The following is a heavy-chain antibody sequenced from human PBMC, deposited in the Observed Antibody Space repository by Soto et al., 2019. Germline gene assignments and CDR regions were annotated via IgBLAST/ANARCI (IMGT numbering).Heavy chain of an antibody. V-gene: IGHV3-7*01. CDR1: GFTFSSYS. J-gene: IGHJ4*02. CDR3: AREGRDSCSDY. CDR2: IKQDGSEK. Sequence: EVQLVESGGGLVQPGGSLRLSCAASGFTFSSYSMSWVRQAPGKGLEWVANIKQDGSEKYYVDSVKGRFTISRDNAKNSLYLQMNSLRAEDTAVYYCAREGRDSCSDYWGQGTLVTVSS. D-gene: IGHD2-2*01.